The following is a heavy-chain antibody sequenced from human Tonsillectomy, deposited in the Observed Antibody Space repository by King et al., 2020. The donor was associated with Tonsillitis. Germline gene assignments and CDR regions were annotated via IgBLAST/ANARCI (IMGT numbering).Heavy chain of an antibody. V-gene: IGHV4-39*01. Sequence: HLQLQESGPGVVKPSETLSLTCTVSGGSISSSVYYWGWIRQPPGKGLEWIGNIYYSGITDYNPSLKSRVTISVDTSKTQFSLRLSSVTAADTAVYYCARRTGGARYLDFWGQGILVTVSS. CDR2: IYYSGIT. CDR3: ARRTGGARYLDF. CDR1: GGSISSSVYY. D-gene: IGHD7-27*01. J-gene: IGHJ4*02.